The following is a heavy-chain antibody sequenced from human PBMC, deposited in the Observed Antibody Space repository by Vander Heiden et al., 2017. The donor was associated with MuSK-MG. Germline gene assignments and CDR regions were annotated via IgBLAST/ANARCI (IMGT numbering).Heavy chain of an antibody. Sequence: QVQLVQSGAEVKKPGSSVKVSCKASGGTFSSYAFSWVRQAPGQGLEWMGGIIPIFGTANYAQKFQGSVTITADKSTSTAYMELSSLRSDETAVYYCARSCIAAAVTHYYYGMDVWGQGTTVTVSS. D-gene: IGHD6-13*01. CDR3: ARSCIAAAVTHYYYGMDV. J-gene: IGHJ6*02. CDR1: GGTFSSYA. V-gene: IGHV1-69*06. CDR2: IIPIFGTA.